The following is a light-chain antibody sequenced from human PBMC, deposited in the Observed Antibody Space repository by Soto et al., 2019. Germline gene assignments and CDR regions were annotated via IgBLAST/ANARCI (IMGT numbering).Light chain of an antibody. CDR1: KLGDKY. CDR2: QDS. V-gene: IGLV3-1*01. Sequence: SYELTQPPSVSVSPGQTASITCSGDKLGDKYACWYQQKPGQSPVLVIYQDSKRPSGIPERFSGSNSGNTATLTISGTQAMDEADYYCQAWDLQQGVFGGGTKVTVL. CDR3: QAWDLQQGV. J-gene: IGLJ2*01.